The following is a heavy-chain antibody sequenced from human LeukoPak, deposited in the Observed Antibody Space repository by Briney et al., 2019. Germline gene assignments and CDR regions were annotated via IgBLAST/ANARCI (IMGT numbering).Heavy chain of an antibody. CDR3: ARARCSGGSCYPYYFDY. D-gene: IGHD2-15*01. J-gene: IGHJ4*02. Sequence: GGSLRLSCAASGFTVSSNYISWVRQAPGKGLEWVSVIYSGGSTYYADSVKGRFTISRDNSKNTLYLQMNSLRAEDTAVYYCARARCSGGSCYPYYFDYWGQGTLVTVSS. CDR1: GFTVSSNY. V-gene: IGHV3-53*01. CDR2: IYSGGST.